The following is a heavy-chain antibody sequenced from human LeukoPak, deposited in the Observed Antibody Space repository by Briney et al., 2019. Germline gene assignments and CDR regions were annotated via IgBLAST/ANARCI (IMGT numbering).Heavy chain of an antibody. CDR2: IYLDGST. CDR3: ARDSDHVGVLGAFDI. D-gene: IGHD2-8*01. J-gene: IGHJ3*02. V-gene: IGHV3-66*01. CDR1: GFTVSSNY. Sequence: GGSLRLSCVVSGFTVSSNYMNWVRPAPGNGLEWVSVIYLDGSTYYADSVKGRSAISRDTSKNTLHLQMDSLRAEDTAVYYCARDSDHVGVLGAFDIWGQGTVVTVSS.